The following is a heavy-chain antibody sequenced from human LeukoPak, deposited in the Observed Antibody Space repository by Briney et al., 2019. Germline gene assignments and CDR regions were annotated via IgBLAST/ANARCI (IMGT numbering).Heavy chain of an antibody. CDR3: VSCGTTTCIIRFDH. CDR1: GFTFSRYW. Sequence: PGGSLRLSCAASGFTFSRYWMNWVRQAPGKGVEWVASIKEDGSEKSYVDSVKGRFTISRDNAKNSLYLQMNSLRAEETALYYCVSCGTTTCIIRFDHWGQGPLVTVSS. J-gene: IGHJ4*02. V-gene: IGHV3-7*01. D-gene: IGHD2-2*01. CDR2: IKEDGSEK.